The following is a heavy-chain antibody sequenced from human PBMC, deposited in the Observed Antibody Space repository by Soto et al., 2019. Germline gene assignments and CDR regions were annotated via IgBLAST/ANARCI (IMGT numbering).Heavy chain of an antibody. J-gene: IGHJ6*03. Sequence: QVQVVESGAEVKKLGASVKVSCKASGYTFNNYDINWVRQATGQGLAYMGWMNPNSGNTGYAQKLQGRLSMTRNTTITTAYMELTSLRSEDTAVYYCARAAQFQPPRKGDYDYYFLDVWGKGTTVTVSS. D-gene: IGHD2-21*01. CDR1: GYTFNNYD. CDR3: ARAAQFQPPRKGDYDYYFLDV. V-gene: IGHV1-8*01. CDR2: MNPNSGNT.